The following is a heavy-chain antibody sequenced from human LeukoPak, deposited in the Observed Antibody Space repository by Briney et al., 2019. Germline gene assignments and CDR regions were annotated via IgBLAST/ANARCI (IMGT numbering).Heavy chain of an antibody. V-gene: IGHV3-30*04. D-gene: IGHD1-26*01. CDR3: ARIGVGATTEDAFDI. CDR1: GFTFSSYA. Sequence: GGSLRLSCAASGFTFSSYAMHWVRQAPGKGLEWVAVISYDGSNKYYADSVKGRFTISRDNSKNTLYLQMNSLRSEDTAVYYCARIGVGATTEDAFDIWGQGTMVTVSS. J-gene: IGHJ3*02. CDR2: ISYDGSNK.